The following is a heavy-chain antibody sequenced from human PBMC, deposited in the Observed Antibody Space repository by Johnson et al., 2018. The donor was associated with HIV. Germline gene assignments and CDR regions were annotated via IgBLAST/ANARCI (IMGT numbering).Heavy chain of an antibody. CDR3: ARDKRYCSVGSCPLGAFDI. D-gene: IGHD2-15*01. J-gene: IGHJ3*02. V-gene: IGHV3-30*04. CDR2: ISCDGSNK. Sequence: QVQLVESGGGLIQPGGSLRLSCAASGFTFSSYAMHWVRQAPGKGLEWVAVISCDGSNKYYADSVKGRFTISRDNSKNTLYLQMNSLRAEDTAVYYCARDKRYCSVGSCPLGAFDIWGQGTMVTVSS. CDR1: GFTFSSYA.